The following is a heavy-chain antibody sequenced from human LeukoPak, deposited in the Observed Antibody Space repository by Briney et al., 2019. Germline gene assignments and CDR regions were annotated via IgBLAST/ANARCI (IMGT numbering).Heavy chain of an antibody. CDR3: ARGYATTPGFDY. J-gene: IGHJ4*02. Sequence: GGSLRLSCAASGFTFSSYAMHWVRQAPGKGLEWVAVISYDGSNKYYADSVKGRFTISRDNSKNTLCLQMNSLRAEDTAVYYCARGYATTPGFDYWGQGTLVTVSS. V-gene: IGHV3-30*04. CDR2: ISYDGSNK. D-gene: IGHD2-8*01. CDR1: GFTFSSYA.